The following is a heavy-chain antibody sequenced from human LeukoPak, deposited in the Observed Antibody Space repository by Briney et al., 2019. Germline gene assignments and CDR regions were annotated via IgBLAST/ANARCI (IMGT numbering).Heavy chain of an antibody. CDR3: ARDRVPSGSYSYYYYGMDV. J-gene: IGHJ6*04. V-gene: IGHV3-21*01. CDR1: GFTFSSYS. D-gene: IGHD3-10*01. CDR2: ISSSSSYI. Sequence: PGGSLRLSCAASGFTFSSYSMNWVRQAPGKGLEWVSSISSSSSYIYYADSVKGRFTISRDNAKNSLYLQMNSLRAEDTAAYYCARDRVPSGSYSYYYYGMDVWGKGTTVTVSS.